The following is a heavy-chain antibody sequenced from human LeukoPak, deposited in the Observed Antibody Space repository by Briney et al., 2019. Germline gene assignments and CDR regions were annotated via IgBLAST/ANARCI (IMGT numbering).Heavy chain of an antibody. CDR3: AGDRFLGYCSSTSCYAGDY. Sequence: ASVKVSCKASGYTFTSYGISWVRQAPGQGLEWMGWISAYNGNTNYAQKLQGRVTMTTDTSTSTAFMELRSLRSDDTAVYYCAGDRFLGYCSSTSCYAGDYWGQGTLVTVSS. CDR2: ISAYNGNT. CDR1: GYTFTSYG. J-gene: IGHJ4*02. V-gene: IGHV1-18*04. D-gene: IGHD2-2*01.